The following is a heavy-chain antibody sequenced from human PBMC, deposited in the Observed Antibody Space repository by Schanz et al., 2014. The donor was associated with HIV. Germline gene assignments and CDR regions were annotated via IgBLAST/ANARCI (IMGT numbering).Heavy chain of an antibody. V-gene: IGHV1-2*02. CDR1: GYTFTDNY. D-gene: IGHD3-9*01. CDR3: ARGVDILTAFDY. CDR2: INPNSGGT. J-gene: IGHJ4*02. Sequence: QVQLQQSGAEVKKPGSSVKVSCKASGYTFTDNYMHWVRQAPGQGLEWMGWINPNSGGTNFAQKFQGRVTLTRDTSTSPVYMELYSLTSEDTAVYYCARGVDILTAFDYWDQGTLVVVSS.